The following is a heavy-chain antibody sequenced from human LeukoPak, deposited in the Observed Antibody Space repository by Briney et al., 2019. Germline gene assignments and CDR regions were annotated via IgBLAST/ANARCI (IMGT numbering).Heavy chain of an antibody. CDR3: AADPDYNGNGDAFDF. D-gene: IGHD4-23*01. CDR1: GFTFTTSA. Sequence: SVKVSCKASGFTFTTSAIQWVRQARGQRLEWIGWIVGGSGNTNYAQKFQERVTITRDMSTSTAYMELSSLSSEDTAVFYCAADPDYNGNGDAFDFWGQGTMVTVSS. V-gene: IGHV1-58*02. J-gene: IGHJ3*01. CDR2: IVGGSGNT.